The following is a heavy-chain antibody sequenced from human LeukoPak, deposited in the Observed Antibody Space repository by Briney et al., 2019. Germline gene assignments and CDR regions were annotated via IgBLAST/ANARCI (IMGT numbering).Heavy chain of an antibody. D-gene: IGHD2-15*01. CDR3: AAEMPGSPRAHDY. Sequence: PGGSLRLSCAASGFTFSDAWMSWVRQAPGMGLEWVGRIKSKTDGGTTDYAAPVKGRFTISRDDSKNTLYLQINSLKTEDTDVYFCAAEMPGSPRAHDYWGQGTLVTVSS. CDR1: GFTFSDAW. CDR2: IKSKTDGGTT. J-gene: IGHJ4*02. V-gene: IGHV3-15*01.